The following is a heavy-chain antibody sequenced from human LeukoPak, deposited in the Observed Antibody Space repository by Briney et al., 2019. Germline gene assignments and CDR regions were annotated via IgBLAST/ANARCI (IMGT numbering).Heavy chain of an antibody. CDR3: AKTYYSDSFDY. CDR2: ISDTGGST. Sequence: PGGSLRLSCAASGFTFRSYAMNWVRQAPGKGLEWVSVISDTGGSTYYAASVKGRSTISRDNSKNTLYLQMNSLRAEDTAVYYCAKTYYSDSFDYWGQGTLVTVSS. D-gene: IGHD3-22*01. J-gene: IGHJ4*02. CDR1: GFTFRSYA. V-gene: IGHV3-23*01.